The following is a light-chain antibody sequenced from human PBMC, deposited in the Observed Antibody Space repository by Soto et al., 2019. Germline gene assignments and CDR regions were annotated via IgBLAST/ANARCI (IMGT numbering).Light chain of an antibody. CDR2: QHS. Sequence: SYELTQPPSVSVSPGQTASITCSGDKLGNEYVFWYQQRPGQSPVLVIYQHSMRPSGISAPVSGSTSGNTATLTISGTQTXXXADYYCQAWDSSIAVFGGGTKL. V-gene: IGLV3-1*01. J-gene: IGLJ3*02. CDR3: QAWDSSIAV. CDR1: KLGNEY.